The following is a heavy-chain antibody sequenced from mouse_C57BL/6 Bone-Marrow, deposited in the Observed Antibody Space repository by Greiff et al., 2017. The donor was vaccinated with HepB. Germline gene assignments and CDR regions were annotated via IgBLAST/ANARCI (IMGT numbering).Heavy chain of an antibody. J-gene: IGHJ4*01. Sequence: EVKLMESGPGLVKPSQSLSLTCSVTGYSITSGYYWNWIRQFPGNKLEWMGYISYDGSNNYNPSLKNRISITRDTSKNQFFLKLNSVTTEDTATYYCARAQEPYYYGSSPFAMDYWGQGTSVTVSS. D-gene: IGHD1-1*01. CDR2: ISYDGSN. CDR3: ARAQEPYYYGSSPFAMDY. V-gene: IGHV3-6*01. CDR1: GYSITSGYY.